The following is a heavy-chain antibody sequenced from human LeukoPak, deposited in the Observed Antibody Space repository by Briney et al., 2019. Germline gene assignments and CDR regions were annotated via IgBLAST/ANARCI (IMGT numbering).Heavy chain of an antibody. CDR2: ISGSGGST. V-gene: IGHV3-23*01. D-gene: IGHD6-19*01. J-gene: IGHJ5*02. CDR1: GFTFSSYV. CDR3: AKMAVAGSHNWFDP. Sequence: PGGSLRLSCAASGFTFSSYVMSWVRQAPGKGLEWVSGISGSGGSTYYADSVKGRFTISRDNSKNTVNLQMNSLRVEDTAVYYRAKMAVAGSHNWFDPWGQGTLVTVSS.